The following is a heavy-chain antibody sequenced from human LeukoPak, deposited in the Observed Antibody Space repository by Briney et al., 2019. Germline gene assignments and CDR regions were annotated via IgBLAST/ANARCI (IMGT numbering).Heavy chain of an antibody. J-gene: IGHJ4*02. CDR3: ARGWRFLEGPGFDY. D-gene: IGHD3-3*01. CDR1: GFTFSSYA. CDR2: ISYDGSNK. V-gene: IGHV3-30-3*01. Sequence: GGSLRLSCAASGFTFSSYAMHWVRQAPGKGLEWVAIISYDGSNKYYADSVKGRFTISRDNSKNTLYLQMNSLRAEDTAVYYCARGWRFLEGPGFDYWGQGTLVTVSS.